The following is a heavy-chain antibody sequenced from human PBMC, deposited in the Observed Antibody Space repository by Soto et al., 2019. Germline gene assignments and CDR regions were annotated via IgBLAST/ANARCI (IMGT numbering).Heavy chain of an antibody. J-gene: IGHJ3*02. V-gene: IGHV1-69*04. CDR3: ARADGDMADI. CDR1: GGTFNTYT. Sequence: QVQLVQSGAEVKKPGSSVKVSCKASGGTFNTYTISWVRQAPGQGLEWMGRIIPMFGIANYAQKFQGRVTITADKSTSTAYMELSSLRSEDTAVYYCARADGDMADIWGQGTMVTVSS. CDR2: IIPMFGIA.